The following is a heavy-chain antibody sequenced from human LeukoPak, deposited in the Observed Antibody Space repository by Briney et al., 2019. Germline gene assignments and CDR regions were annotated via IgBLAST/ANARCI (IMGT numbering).Heavy chain of an antibody. D-gene: IGHD1-26*01. J-gene: IGHJ4*01. CDR3: ARAGAAPYGYFDY. V-gene: IGHV4-31*03. CDR1: GGSISSGGYY. CDR2: IYYSGST. Sequence: PSETLSLTCTVSGGSISSGGYYWSWIRQHPGKGLEWIGYIYYSGSTYYNPSLKSRVTISVDTSKNQFSLKLSSVTAADTAVYYCARAGAAPYGYFDYWGQEPWSPSPQ.